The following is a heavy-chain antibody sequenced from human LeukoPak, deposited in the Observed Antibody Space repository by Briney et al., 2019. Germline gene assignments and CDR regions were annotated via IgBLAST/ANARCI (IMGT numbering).Heavy chain of an antibody. D-gene: IGHD1-26*01. CDR3: ARVFVGSGSYVDY. Sequence: GGSPRLSCVASQFTFSNYAMNWVRQAPGKGLEWVSSISSSSSYIYYADSVKGRFTISRDNAKNSLYLQMNSLRAEDTAVYYCARVFVGSGSYVDYWGQGTLVTVSS. J-gene: IGHJ4*02. CDR1: QFTFSNYA. CDR2: ISSSSSYI. V-gene: IGHV3-21*01.